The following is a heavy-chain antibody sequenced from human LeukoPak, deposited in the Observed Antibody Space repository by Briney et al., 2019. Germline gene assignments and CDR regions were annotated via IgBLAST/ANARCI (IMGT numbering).Heavy chain of an antibody. CDR3: ARGSVGASTDYYYYYMDV. CDR2: IYYSGST. V-gene: IGHV4-59*01. D-gene: IGHD1-26*01. CDR1: GGSISTYY. Sequence: SETLSLTCTVSGGSISTYYWSWIRQPPGKGLEWIGYIYYSGSTNYNPSLKSRVTISVDTSKNQFPLRLSSVTAADTAVYYCARGSVGASTDYYYYYMDVWGKGTTVTVSS. J-gene: IGHJ6*03.